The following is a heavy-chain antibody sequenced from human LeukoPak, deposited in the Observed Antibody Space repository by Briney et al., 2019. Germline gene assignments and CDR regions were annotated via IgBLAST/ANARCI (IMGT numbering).Heavy chain of an antibody. CDR1: GGSISSYY. Sequence: PSETLSLTCTVSGGSISSYYWSWIRQPPGKGLEWIGYIYYGGSTNYNPSLKSRATISVDTSKNQFSLKLSSVTAADTAVYYCARDTGRDGIDYWGQGTLVTVSS. J-gene: IGHJ4*02. D-gene: IGHD5-24*01. CDR3: ARDTGRDGIDY. V-gene: IGHV4-59*01. CDR2: IYYGGST.